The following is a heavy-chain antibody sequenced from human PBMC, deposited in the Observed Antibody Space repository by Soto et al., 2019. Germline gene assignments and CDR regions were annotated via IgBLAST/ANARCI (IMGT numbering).Heavy chain of an antibody. D-gene: IGHD3-16*01. CDR2: ISPYSGNT. J-gene: IGHJ6*02. Sequence: QVQLVQSGDEVRKPGSSVKVSCKASGYIFVNYGIACVRQAPGQGLECMGWISPYSGNTHYASKVQGRLTMTTDTYTSTAYIDLGSLTSHDTDVYYCAMVDNYVTPTPQDVWGQGTTVTVSS. CDR1: GYIFVNYG. V-gene: IGHV1-18*01. CDR3: AMVDNYVTPTPQDV.